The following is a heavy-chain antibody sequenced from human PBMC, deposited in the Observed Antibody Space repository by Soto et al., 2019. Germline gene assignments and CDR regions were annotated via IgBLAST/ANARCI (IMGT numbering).Heavy chain of an antibody. J-gene: IGHJ4*02. D-gene: IGHD3-22*01. V-gene: IGHV3-30-3*01. CDR2: ISYDGSNK. CDR1: GFTFSSYA. Sequence: QVQLVESGGGVVQPGRSLRLSCAASGFTFSSYAMHWVRQAPGKGLEWVAVISYDGSNKYYADYVKGRFTISRDNSKNTLYLQMNSLNAEDTAVYYCARDDYDSTGYSDYWGQGTLVTVSS. CDR3: ARDDYDSTGYSDY.